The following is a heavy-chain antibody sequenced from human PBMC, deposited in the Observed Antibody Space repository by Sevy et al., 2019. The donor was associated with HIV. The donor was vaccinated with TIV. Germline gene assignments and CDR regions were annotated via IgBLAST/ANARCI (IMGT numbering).Heavy chain of an antibody. D-gene: IGHD6-13*01. Sequence: GGSLRLSCAASGFTFSSHWMSWVRQAPGKGLEWVANIKQDGSDKYDVDSVKGRFTISRDNAKNSLSLQMNSLRAEDTAVYYCARDTGGIGMDVWGQGTTVTVSS. CDR3: ARDTGGIGMDV. J-gene: IGHJ6*02. CDR1: GFTFSSHW. CDR2: IKQDGSDK. V-gene: IGHV3-7*01.